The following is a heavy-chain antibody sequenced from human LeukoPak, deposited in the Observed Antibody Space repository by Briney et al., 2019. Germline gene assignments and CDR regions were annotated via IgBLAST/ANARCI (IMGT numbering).Heavy chain of an antibody. CDR3: ARLSYYDFWSRFDP. CDR2: INHSGST. J-gene: IGHJ5*02. CDR1: GGSFSGYY. Sequence: KPSETLSLTCAVYGGSFSGYYWSWIRQPPGKGLKWIGEINHSGSTNYNPSLKSRVTISVDTSKNQFSLKLSSVTAADTAVYYCARLSYYDFWSRFDPWGQGTLVTVSS. D-gene: IGHD3-3*01. V-gene: IGHV4-34*01.